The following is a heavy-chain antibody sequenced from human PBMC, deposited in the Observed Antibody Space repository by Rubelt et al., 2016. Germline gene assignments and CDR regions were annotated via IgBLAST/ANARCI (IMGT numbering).Heavy chain of an antibody. CDR1: GGSISSGGYY. CDR2: IYYSGST. Sequence: TLSLTCTVSGGSISSGGYYWSWIRQHPGKGLEWIGYIYYSGSTYYNPSLKSRVTISVDTSKNQFSLKLSSVTAADTAVYYCATSGGNGGDFDYWGQGTLVTASS. CDR3: ATSGGNGGDFDY. D-gene: IGHD4-23*01. J-gene: IGHJ4*02. V-gene: IGHV4-31*03.